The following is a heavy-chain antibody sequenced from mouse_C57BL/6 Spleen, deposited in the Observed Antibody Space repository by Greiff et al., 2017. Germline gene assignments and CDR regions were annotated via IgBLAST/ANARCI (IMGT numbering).Heavy chain of an antibody. J-gene: IGHJ2*01. Sequence: QVHVKQSGAELARPGASVKMSCKASGYTFTSYTMHWVKQRPGQGLGWIGYINPSSGYTKYNQKFKDKATLTADKSSSTAYMQLSSLTSEDSAVYYCARGATADYWGQGTTLTVSS. CDR2: INPSSGYT. CDR1: GYTFTSYT. D-gene: IGHD1-2*01. V-gene: IGHV1-4*01. CDR3: ARGATADY.